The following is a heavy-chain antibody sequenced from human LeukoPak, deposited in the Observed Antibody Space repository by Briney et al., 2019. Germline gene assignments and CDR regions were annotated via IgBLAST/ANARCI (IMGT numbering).Heavy chain of an antibody. D-gene: IGHD6-19*01. CDR1: GFTFSSYE. V-gene: IGHV3-48*03. J-gene: IGHJ4*02. CDR2: ISSSGSTI. Sequence: PGGSLRLSCAASGFTFSSYEMNWVRQAPGKGLEWVSYISSSGSTIYYADSVKGRFTISRDNSINTLYLQMSSLRAEDTALYYCAKAFQSHATVADVCDYWGQGTLVTVSS. CDR3: AKAFQSHATVADVCDY.